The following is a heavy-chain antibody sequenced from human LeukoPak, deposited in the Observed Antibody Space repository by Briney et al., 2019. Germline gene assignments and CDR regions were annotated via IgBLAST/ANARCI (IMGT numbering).Heavy chain of an antibody. CDR3: AQDGYCGDAHCYTGAIEM. D-gene: IGHD2-21*01. CDR1: GFTFSSYA. V-gene: IGHV3-30-3*02. J-gene: IGHJ3*02. Sequence: PGRSLRLSCAASGFTFSSYAMHWVRQAPGKGLEWVAVISYDGSNKYYADSVKGRFIISRDNSKNTLYLEMKSLRAEDTALYFCAQDGYCGDAHCYTGAIEMWGQGTMVTVSS. CDR2: ISYDGSNK.